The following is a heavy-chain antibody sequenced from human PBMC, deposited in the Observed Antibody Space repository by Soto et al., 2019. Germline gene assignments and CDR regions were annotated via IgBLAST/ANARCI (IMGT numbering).Heavy chain of an antibody. CDR3: ASAQYCTNGVCYRSWFDP. J-gene: IGHJ5*02. Sequence: QVQLVQSGAEVKKPGSSVKVSCKASGGTFSSYAISWVRQAPGQELEWMGGIIPIFGTANYAQKFQGRVTITADESTSTAYMELSSLRSEDTAVYYCASAQYCTNGVCYRSWFDPWGQGTLVTVSS. V-gene: IGHV1-69*01. CDR2: IIPIFGTA. D-gene: IGHD2-8*01. CDR1: GGTFSSYA.